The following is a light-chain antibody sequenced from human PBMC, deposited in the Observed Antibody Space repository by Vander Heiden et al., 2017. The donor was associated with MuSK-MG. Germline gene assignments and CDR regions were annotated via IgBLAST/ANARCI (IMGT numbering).Light chain of an antibody. J-gene: IGLJ2*01. V-gene: IGLV1-40*01. CDR3: QSYDSSLSGYVV. CDR2: GNS. Sequence: QSVLTQPPSVSGAPGQRVTISCTGSSSDIGAGYDVHWYQQLPGTAPKLLIYGNSNRHSGVPDRFSGSKSGTSASLAITGLQAEEEADYYCQSYDSSLSGYVVFGGGTKLTVL. CDR1: SSDIGAGYD.